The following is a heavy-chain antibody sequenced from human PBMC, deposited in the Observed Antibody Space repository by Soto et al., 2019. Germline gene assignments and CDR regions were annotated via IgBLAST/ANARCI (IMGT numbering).Heavy chain of an antibody. CDR2: IYNRGRT. D-gene: IGHD1-26*01. V-gene: IGHV4-59*12. CDR3: AGIYSGSPGGTLRY. J-gene: IGHJ4*02. CDR1: GGSFSGYS. Sequence: SETLSLTCAAHGGSFSGYSSSSIRQRPGKGVEWIGYIYNRGRTNYNPSLKSRVTISVDTSKNQFSLKLSSVTAADTAVYYCAGIYSGSPGGTLRYWGQGTLVTVSS.